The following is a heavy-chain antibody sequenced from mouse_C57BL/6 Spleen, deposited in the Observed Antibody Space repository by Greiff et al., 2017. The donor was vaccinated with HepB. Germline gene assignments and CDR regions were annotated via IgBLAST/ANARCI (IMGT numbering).Heavy chain of an antibody. CDR1: GFTFSDYY. D-gene: IGHD3-1*01. V-gene: IGHV5-16*01. Sequence: EVKVEESEGGLVQPGSSMKLSCTASGFTFSDYYMAWVRQVPEKGLEWVANINYDGSSTYYLDSLKSRFIISRDNAKNILYLQMSSLKSEDTATYYCARVGTALAYWGQGTLVTVSA. J-gene: IGHJ3*01. CDR2: INYDGSST. CDR3: ARVGTALAY.